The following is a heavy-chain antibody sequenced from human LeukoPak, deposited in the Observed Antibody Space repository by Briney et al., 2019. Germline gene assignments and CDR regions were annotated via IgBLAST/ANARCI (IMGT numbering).Heavy chain of an antibody. CDR2: IFSGGST. Sequence: GGSLRLSCAASGLIFSSNYMTWVRQAPGKGLEWVSVIFSGGSTYYADSVKGRVTISRDNSKNTPYLQMNSLRAEDTAVYYCAKDQRGYGRIVDYWGQGTLVTISS. J-gene: IGHJ4*02. V-gene: IGHV3-53*01. D-gene: IGHD3-10*01. CDR1: GLIFSSNY. CDR3: AKDQRGYGRIVDY.